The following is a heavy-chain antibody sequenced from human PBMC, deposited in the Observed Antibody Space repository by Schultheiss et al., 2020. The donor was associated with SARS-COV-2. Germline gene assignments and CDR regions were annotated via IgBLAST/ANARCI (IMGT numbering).Heavy chain of an antibody. CDR2: ISYDGSNK. D-gene: IGHD6-19*01. J-gene: IGHJ4*02. Sequence: GESLKISCAASGFTFSSYGMHWVRQAPGKGLEWVAVISYDGSNKYYADSVKGRFTISRDNSKNTLYLQMNSLRAEDTAVYYCAKAHSSGCPDYWGQGTLVTVSS. CDR3: AKAHSSGCPDY. V-gene: IGHV3-30*18. CDR1: GFTFSSYG.